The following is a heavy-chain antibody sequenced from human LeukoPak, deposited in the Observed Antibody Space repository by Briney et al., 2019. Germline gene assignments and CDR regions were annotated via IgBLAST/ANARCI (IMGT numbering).Heavy chain of an antibody. V-gene: IGHV4-34*01. Sequence: PSETLSLTCAVYGGSFSGYYWSWIRQPPGKGLEWIGEINHSGSTNYNPSLKSRATISVDTSKNQFSLKLSSVTAADTAVYYCARGQVVVPAAIARAPRFDYWGQGTLVTVSS. CDR1: GGSFSGYY. J-gene: IGHJ4*02. D-gene: IGHD2-2*01. CDR3: ARGQVVVPAAIARAPRFDY. CDR2: INHSGST.